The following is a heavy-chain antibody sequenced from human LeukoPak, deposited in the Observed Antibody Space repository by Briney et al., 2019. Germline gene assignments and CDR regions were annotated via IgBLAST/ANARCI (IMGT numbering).Heavy chain of an antibody. D-gene: IGHD5-24*01. V-gene: IGHV4-61*01. J-gene: IGHJ4*02. CDR1: GGSISSSSYY. CDR2: IYYSGST. CDR3: ARGTFFNNNDYNTVHDY. Sequence: SETLSLTCTVSGGSISSSSYYWSWIRQPPGKGLEWIGYIYYSGSTNYNPSLKSRVTISVDTSKNQFSLKLSSVTAADTAVYYCARGTFFNNNDYNTVHDYWGQGTLVTVSS.